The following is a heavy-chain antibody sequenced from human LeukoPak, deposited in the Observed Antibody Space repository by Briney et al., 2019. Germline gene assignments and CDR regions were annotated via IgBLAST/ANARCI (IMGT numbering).Heavy chain of an antibody. CDR1: GYTFTSYY. J-gene: IGHJ4*02. Sequence: ASVKVSCKASGYTFTSYYMHWVRQAPGQGLEWMGIINPSGGSTSYAQKFQGRVTMTRDTSISTAYMELSRLRSDDTAVYYCARDLRSSSWYRLAISGYWGQGTLVTVSS. D-gene: IGHD6-13*01. CDR3: ARDLRSSSWYRLAISGY. CDR2: INPSGGST. V-gene: IGHV1-46*01.